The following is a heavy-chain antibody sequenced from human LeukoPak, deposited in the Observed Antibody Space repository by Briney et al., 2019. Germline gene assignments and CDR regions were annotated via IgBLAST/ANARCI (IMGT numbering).Heavy chain of an antibody. CDR2: IYYSGST. V-gene: IGHV4-59*01. CDR1: GGSISSYY. J-gene: IGHJ3*02. Sequence: SETLSLTCTVAGGSISSYYWSWIRQPPGKGLEWIGYIYYSGSTNYNPSLKSRVTISVDTSKNQFSLKLISVTAADTAVYYCARGPAGRTRAFEIWGEGTMVTVSS. CDR3: ARGPAGRTRAFEI. D-gene: IGHD1-14*01.